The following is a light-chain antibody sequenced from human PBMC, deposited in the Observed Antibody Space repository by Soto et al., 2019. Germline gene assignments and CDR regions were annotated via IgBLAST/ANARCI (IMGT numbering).Light chain of an antibody. J-gene: IGKJ4*01. V-gene: IGKV3-11*01. Sequence: EIVLTQSPATLSVSPGERATLYCRASRNVSRFLAWYQRRPGQAPRLVIYDTSKRASDTPARFSGSGSGTDFTLTISSLEPEDVAVYYCQQRSNWPPLTFGGGTKVEIK. CDR1: RNVSRF. CDR2: DTS. CDR3: QQRSNWPPLT.